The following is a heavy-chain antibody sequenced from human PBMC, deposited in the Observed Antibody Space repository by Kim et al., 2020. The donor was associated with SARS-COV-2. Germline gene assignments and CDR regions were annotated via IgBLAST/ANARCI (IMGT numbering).Heavy chain of an antibody. CDR1: GYIFTSYH. CDR3: AREQTAGFYNY. CDR2: INPSGGKT. J-gene: IGHJ4*02. Sequence: ASVKVSCKASGYIFTSYHMHWVRQAPGQRLEWMGIINPSGGKTYYAQKLQGRITVTTDTSANTVYMQLSSLTSEDTAMYYCAREQTAGFYNYWGQGTLVTVS. D-gene: IGHD3-9*01. V-gene: IGHV1-46*04.